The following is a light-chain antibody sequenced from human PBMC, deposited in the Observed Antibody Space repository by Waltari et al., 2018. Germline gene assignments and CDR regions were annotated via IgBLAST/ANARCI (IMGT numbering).Light chain of an antibody. CDR2: GAS. J-gene: IGKJ1*01. CDR1: QDVNSNY. V-gene: IGKV3-20*01. Sequence: VLTPSPGTLSLSPGETASLSCRASQDVNSNYVAWYQQKPGQAPRLLIYGASSRATGIPDRFSGSGSGTDFTLTISRLEPEDFAVYYCQQYGRSPRTFGQGTKVEIK. CDR3: QQYGRSPRT.